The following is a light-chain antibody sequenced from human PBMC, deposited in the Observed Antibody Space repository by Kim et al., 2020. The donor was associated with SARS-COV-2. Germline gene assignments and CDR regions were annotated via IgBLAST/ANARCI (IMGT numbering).Light chain of an antibody. CDR2: GAF. CDR3: QHYVSSPQDT. CDR1: QSVSNNF. J-gene: IGKJ2*01. V-gene: IGKV3-20*01. Sequence: EIVLTQSPGTLSFSPRESATLSCRASQSVSNNFLALYQQKPGQAPRLLIFGAFSRANGIPDRFGGSGSGTDFTLTISRLEPEYFEVYYCQHYVSSPQDTFGPRTKQEI.